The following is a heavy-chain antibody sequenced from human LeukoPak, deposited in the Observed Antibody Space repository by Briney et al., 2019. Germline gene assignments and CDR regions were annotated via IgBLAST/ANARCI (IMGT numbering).Heavy chain of an antibody. CDR3: ARGPLYGSGTY. CDR1: GYTSTDYY. V-gene: IGHV1-2*02. Sequence: ASVKVSCKASGYTSTDYYMHWVRQAPGQGLEWMGWINPNSGGTKYAQKFQGNVTMTRDTSISTAYMELSRLRSDDTAVYYGARGPLYGSGTYWGQGTLVTVSS. D-gene: IGHD3-10*01. J-gene: IGHJ4*02. CDR2: INPNSGGT.